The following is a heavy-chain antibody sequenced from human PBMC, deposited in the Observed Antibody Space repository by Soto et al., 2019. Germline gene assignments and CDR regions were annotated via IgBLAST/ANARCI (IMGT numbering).Heavy chain of an antibody. CDR1: GGTFSSYA. J-gene: IGHJ4*02. CDR3: PGPRRGGWELPAED. Sequence: QVQLVQSGAEVKKPGSSVKVSCKASGGTFSSYAISWVRQAPGQGLEWMGGIIPIFGTANYAQKFQGRVTITAAESTGTAYMERSSLRSEDTAVYYCPGPRRGGWELPAEDWGQGPLVTVSS. D-gene: IGHD1-26*01. CDR2: IIPIFGTA. V-gene: IGHV1-69*12.